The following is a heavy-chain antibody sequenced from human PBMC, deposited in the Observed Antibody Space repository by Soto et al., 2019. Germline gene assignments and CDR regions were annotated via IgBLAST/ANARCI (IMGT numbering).Heavy chain of an antibody. CDR1: GFTFSSYS. Sequence: GGSLRLSCAASGFTFSSYSMNWVRQAPGKGLEWVSSISSSSSYIYYADSVKGRFTISRDNAKNSLYLQMNSLRAEDTAVYYCARVKYSSGWYPDYWGQGTLVTVPS. CDR3: ARVKYSSGWYPDY. J-gene: IGHJ4*02. CDR2: ISSSSSYI. D-gene: IGHD6-19*01. V-gene: IGHV3-21*01.